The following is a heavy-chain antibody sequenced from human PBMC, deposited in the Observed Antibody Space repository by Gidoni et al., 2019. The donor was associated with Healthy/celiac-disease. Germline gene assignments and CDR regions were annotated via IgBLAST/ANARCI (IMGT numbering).Heavy chain of an antibody. CDR2: IYYSVST. Sequence: QVKLQESGHGLVKPAQTLSLTCTLPAGSINSGGYYWSWIRQHPGKGLDWIGYIYYSVSTYYNQSLKSRVTISVDTSKNEFSLKLSSVTAADTDVYYGAREYITGTEYYFDYWGQGTLVTVSS. V-gene: IGHV4-31*03. D-gene: IGHD1-20*01. J-gene: IGHJ4*02. CDR3: AREYITGTEYYFDY. CDR1: AGSINSGGYY.